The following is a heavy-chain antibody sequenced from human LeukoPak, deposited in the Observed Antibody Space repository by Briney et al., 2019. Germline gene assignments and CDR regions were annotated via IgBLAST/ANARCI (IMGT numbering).Heavy chain of an antibody. CDR2: INSGGSGT. V-gene: IGHV3-74*01. CDR3: ARDPPYCSGGSCYIDY. Sequence: GGSLRLSCAASGFAFSSNWMHWVRQTPGKGLVWVSRINSGGSGTSYADSVEGRFTISRDNAKNSLYLQMNSLTAEDTAVYYCARDPPYCSGGSCYIDYWGQGTLVTVSS. D-gene: IGHD2-15*01. J-gene: IGHJ4*02. CDR1: GFAFSSNW.